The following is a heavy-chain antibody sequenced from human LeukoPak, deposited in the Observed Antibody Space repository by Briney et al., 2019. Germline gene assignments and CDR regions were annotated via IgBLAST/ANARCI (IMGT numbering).Heavy chain of an antibody. D-gene: IGHD6-13*01. J-gene: IGHJ4*02. V-gene: IGHV1-46*01. CDR3: ARDVNPTRYSSSWLFDY. CDR1: GYTFTSYY. Sequence: ASVKVSCKASGYTFTSYYMHWVRQAPGQGLEWMGIINTSGGSTSYAQKFQSRVTMTSDTSTSTVYMELSSLRSEDTAVYYCARDVNPTRYSSSWLFDYWGQGTLVTVSS. CDR2: INTSGGST.